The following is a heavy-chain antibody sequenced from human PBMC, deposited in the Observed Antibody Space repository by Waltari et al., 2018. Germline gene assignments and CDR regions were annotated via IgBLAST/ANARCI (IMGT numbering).Heavy chain of an antibody. D-gene: IGHD6-25*01. Sequence: PLVESGGGVVQPGRSLSLSCAAPGYTFSNHIIHWVRRTPGKGLEWVAAISYDGFSKYYADSVKGRFTIAADTSKTTVNLQLNSLTNEDTAVYYCAREGGTSGYSGFFDTWGPGTQVTVSS. V-gene: IGHV3-30-3*01. CDR1: GYTFSNHI. CDR3: AREGGTSGYSGFFDT. J-gene: IGHJ4*02. CDR2: ISYDGFSK.